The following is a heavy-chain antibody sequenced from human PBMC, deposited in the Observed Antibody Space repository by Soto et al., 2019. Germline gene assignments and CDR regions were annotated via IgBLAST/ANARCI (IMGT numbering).Heavy chain of an antibody. J-gene: IGHJ5*02. Sequence: GGSLRLSCAASGFTFSSYGMHWVRQAPGKGLEWVAVIWSGGSTKYYADSVKGRFTISRDNSKNTLYLQMNSLRDEDTAVYYCAIERAALSWIDPWGQGTLVTVSS. D-gene: IGHD1-1*01. CDR1: GFTFSSYG. CDR3: AIERAALSWIDP. CDR2: IWSGGSTK. V-gene: IGHV3-33*08.